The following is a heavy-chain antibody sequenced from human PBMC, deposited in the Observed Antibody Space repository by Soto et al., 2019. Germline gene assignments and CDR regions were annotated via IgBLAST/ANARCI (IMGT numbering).Heavy chain of an antibody. J-gene: IGHJ3*02. CDR2: MNPNSGNT. D-gene: IGHD2-2*01. V-gene: IGHV1-8*01. Sequence: ASVNVSCKASGYTFTSYDINWVRQATGQGLEWMGWMNPNSGNTGYAQKFQGRVTMTRNTSISTAYMELSSLRSEDTAVYYCARGLVVPAAMSWGMDAFDIWGQGTMVTVSS. CDR1: GYTFTSYD. CDR3: ARGLVVPAAMSWGMDAFDI.